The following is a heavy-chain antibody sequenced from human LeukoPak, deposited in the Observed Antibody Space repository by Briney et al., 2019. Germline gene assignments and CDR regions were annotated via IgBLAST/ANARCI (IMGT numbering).Heavy chain of an antibody. D-gene: IGHD3-22*01. CDR2: IYNSGST. V-gene: IGHV4-39*07. CDR1: GASISSGSYY. Sequence: SEALSLTCIVSGASISSGSYYWGWIRQPPGKGLEWIGSIYNSGSTYYNPSLKSRVTISVDTSKNQFSLKLSSVTAADTAVYYCASHYYDSSDYWGQGTLVTVSS. CDR3: ASHYYDSSDY. J-gene: IGHJ4*02.